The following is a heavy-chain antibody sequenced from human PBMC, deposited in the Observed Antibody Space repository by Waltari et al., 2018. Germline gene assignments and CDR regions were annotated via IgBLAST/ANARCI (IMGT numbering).Heavy chain of an antibody. CDR2: ITSRLSTL. CDR3: ATKYSSSSWDY. Sequence: EVQLVESGGGLVQPGGYIRLSCAASGLILSTFEMSWVRQAPGKGLEWISSITSRLSTLYYADSVKGRFTISRDNAKNSLYLQMNSLRAEDTAVYYCATKYSSSSWDYWGQGTLVTVSS. CDR1: GLILSTFE. V-gene: IGHV3-48*03. D-gene: IGHD6-6*01. J-gene: IGHJ4*02.